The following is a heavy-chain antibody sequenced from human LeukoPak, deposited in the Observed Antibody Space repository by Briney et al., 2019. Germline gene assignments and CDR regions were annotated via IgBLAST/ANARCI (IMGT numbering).Heavy chain of an antibody. V-gene: IGHV4-61*02. J-gene: IGHJ6*03. Sequence: MPSQTLSLTCTVSGGSISSGSYYWSWIRQPAGKGLEWIGRIYTSGSTNYNPSLKSRVTISVDTSKNQFSLKLSSVTAADTAVYYCARAYCGGDCYYYYYYYMDVWGKGTTVTVSS. CDR2: IYTSGST. D-gene: IGHD2-21*01. CDR3: ARAYCGGDCYYYYYYYMDV. CDR1: GGSISSGSYY.